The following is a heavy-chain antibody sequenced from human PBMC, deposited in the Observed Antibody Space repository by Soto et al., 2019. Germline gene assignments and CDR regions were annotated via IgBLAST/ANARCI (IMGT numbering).Heavy chain of an antibody. D-gene: IGHD4-17*01. J-gene: IGHJ6*02. CDR2: ISYDGSNK. CDR3: AKDRVRYYYYGMDV. CDR1: GFTFSSYG. V-gene: IGHV3-30*18. Sequence: QPGGSLRLSCAASGFTFSSYGMHWVRQAPGKGLEWVAVISYDGSNKYYADSVKGRFTISRDNSKNTLYLQMNSLRAEDTAVYYCAKDRVRYYYYGMDVWGQGTTVTVSS.